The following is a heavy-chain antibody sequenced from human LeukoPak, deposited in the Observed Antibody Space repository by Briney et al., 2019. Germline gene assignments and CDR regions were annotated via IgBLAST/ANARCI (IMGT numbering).Heavy chain of an antibody. J-gene: IGHJ4*02. CDR2: IYSAGST. CDR1: GFTVSSNY. Sequence: GGSLRLSCAASGFTVSSNYMTWVRQAPGKGLEWVLLIYSAGSTYYADSVKGRFTISRDSSKNTLYLQMNSLRAEDTAVYYCARGDCSSISCFKFDYWGQGTLVTVSS. CDR3: ARGDCSSISCFKFDY. V-gene: IGHV3-66*01. D-gene: IGHD2-2*01.